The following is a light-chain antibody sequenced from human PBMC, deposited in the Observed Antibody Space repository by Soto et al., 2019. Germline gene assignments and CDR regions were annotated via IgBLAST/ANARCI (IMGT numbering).Light chain of an antibody. Sequence: IVMTQSPATLSVSPGERVTLSCRASEGVGLKLAWYQLKPGLPPRLLFYDASTRATGLPARFSGSGAGTEFTLSISSLQSEDFATYYCQHYSDSPTFGQGTKV. V-gene: IGKV3-15*01. CDR2: DAS. CDR1: EGVGLK. CDR3: QHYSDSPT. J-gene: IGKJ1*01.